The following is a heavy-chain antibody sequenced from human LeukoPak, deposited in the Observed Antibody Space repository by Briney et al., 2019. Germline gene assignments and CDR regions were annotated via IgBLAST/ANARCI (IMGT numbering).Heavy chain of an antibody. J-gene: IGHJ3*02. CDR2: IYYSGST. Sequence: SETLSLTCTVSGGSISSYYWSWIRQPPGKGLEWIGYIYYSGSTNYNPSLKSRVTISVETSKNEFSLNLSSVTAADTAVYYCARLYCSGGTCYSDRGAFDIWGQGTMVSVSS. CDR3: ARLYCSGGTCYSDRGAFDI. D-gene: IGHD2-15*01. V-gene: IGHV4-59*12. CDR1: GGSISSYY.